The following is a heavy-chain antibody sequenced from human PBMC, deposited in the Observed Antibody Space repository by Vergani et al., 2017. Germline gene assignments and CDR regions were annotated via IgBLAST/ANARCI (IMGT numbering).Heavy chain of an antibody. CDR1: GGSISSSSYY. CDR2: IDYSGST. V-gene: IGHV4-39*01. CDR3: ARHLAYCGGDCYPSYYGMDV. Sequence: QLQLQESGPGLVKPSETLSLTCTVSGGSISSSSYYWGWIRQPPGKGLEWIGSIDYSGSTYYNPSLKSRVTISVDTSKNQFSLKLTSVTAADTAVYYCARHLAYCGGDCYPSYYGMDVWGQGTTVTVSS. D-gene: IGHD2-21*02. J-gene: IGHJ6*02.